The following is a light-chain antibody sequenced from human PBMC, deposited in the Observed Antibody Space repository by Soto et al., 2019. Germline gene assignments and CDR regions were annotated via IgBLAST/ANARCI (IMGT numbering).Light chain of an antibody. CDR2: EVS. J-gene: IGLJ1*01. V-gene: IGLV2-8*01. Sequence: QSALTQPPSASGSPGQSVTISCTGTSSDVGGYNYVSWYQQHPGKAPKLMIYEVSKRPSGVPDRFSGSKSGNTASLTVSGLQAEDEADYYCSSYAGTHYVFGTGNKVTVL. CDR1: SSDVGGYNY. CDR3: SSYAGTHYV.